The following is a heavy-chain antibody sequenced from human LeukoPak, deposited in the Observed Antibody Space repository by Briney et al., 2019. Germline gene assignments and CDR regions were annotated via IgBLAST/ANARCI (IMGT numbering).Heavy chain of an antibody. V-gene: IGHV4-4*07. CDR2: ISTSGNI. CDR1: GGSISSYS. D-gene: IGHD1-1*01. Sequence: PSETLSLTCTVSGGSISSYSWNWVRQPAGKGVEWIGRISTSGNINYRPSLTRGGTMSVDTCKKELSLTQNAVSAAGTAVYYCATGDWNGADHWGQGTLVTVSS. CDR3: ATGDWNGADH. J-gene: IGHJ5*02.